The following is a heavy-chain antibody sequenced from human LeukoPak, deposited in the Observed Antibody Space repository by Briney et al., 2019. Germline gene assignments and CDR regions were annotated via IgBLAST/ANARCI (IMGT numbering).Heavy chain of an antibody. CDR1: GYSISSGYY. CDR2: SYHSGST. D-gene: IGHD5-18*01. V-gene: IGHV4-38-2*01. CDR3: ARNSSVDTAMARGYFDY. Sequence: SETLSLTCAVSGYSISSGYYWGWSRQPPGKGLEWSGRSYHSGSTYYNPSLKSRVTISVDTSKNQFSLKLSSVTAADTAVYYCARNSSVDTAMARGYFDYWGQGTLVTVSS. J-gene: IGHJ4*02.